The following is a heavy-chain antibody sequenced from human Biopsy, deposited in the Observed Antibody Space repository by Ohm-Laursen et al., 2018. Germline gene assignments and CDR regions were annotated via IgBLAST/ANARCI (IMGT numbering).Heavy chain of an antibody. CDR2: ISHTGYT. CDR3: ARGSNEYGGLYFPH. CDR1: GGSFTGHY. V-gene: IGHV4-59*11. J-gene: IGHJ1*01. Sequence: SDTLSLTCTVSGGSFTGHYWTWIRQPPGKGLEWIGHISHTGYTSYKSSLKGRVTISLDTSRKHFSLRLTSLAAADTAVYYCARGSNEYGGLYFPHWGQGTLVTVSS. D-gene: IGHD4-23*01.